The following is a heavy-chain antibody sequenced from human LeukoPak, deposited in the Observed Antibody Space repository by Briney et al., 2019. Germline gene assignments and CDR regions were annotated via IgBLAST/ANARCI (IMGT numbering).Heavy chain of an antibody. Sequence: WASVKVSCKASGYTFTSYYMHWVRQAPRQGLEWMGIINPSGGSTSYGQKFQGRVTMTRDTSTSTVYMELSSLRSGDTAVYYCATPGKEYSSGPHDAFDIWGQGIMVTVSS. V-gene: IGHV1-46*01. CDR3: ATPGKEYSSGPHDAFDI. CDR1: GYTFTSYY. J-gene: IGHJ3*02. CDR2: INPSGGST. D-gene: IGHD6-19*01.